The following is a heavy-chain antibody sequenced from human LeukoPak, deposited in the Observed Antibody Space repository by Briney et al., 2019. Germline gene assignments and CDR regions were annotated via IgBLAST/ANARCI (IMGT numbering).Heavy chain of an antibody. J-gene: IGHJ3*01. Sequence: GGSLRLSCVASGFTFSHYWMTWYRQAPGKGLEWVANLNQDGSIQAYGDSLRGRFTISRDNAKNSVYIQMNSLRVEDTAMYFCARDHNVADVWGRGTKVTVSS. CDR1: GFTFSHYW. CDR2: LNQDGSIQ. D-gene: IGHD2-8*01. CDR3: ARDHNVADV. V-gene: IGHV3-7*01.